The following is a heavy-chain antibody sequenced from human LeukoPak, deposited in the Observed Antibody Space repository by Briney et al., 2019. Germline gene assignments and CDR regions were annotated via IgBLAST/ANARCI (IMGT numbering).Heavy chain of an antibody. CDR1: GFTFSSYS. V-gene: IGHV3-21*04. CDR2: ISSSSTYI. Sequence: GGSLRLSCAASGFTFSSYSLNWVRQAPGKGLEWVSSISSSSTYIYYADSLRGRFTISRDNAKNSLYLQMNSLRAEDTAVYYCAKEWEPNDYWGQGTLVTVSS. D-gene: IGHD1-26*01. J-gene: IGHJ4*02. CDR3: AKEWEPNDY.